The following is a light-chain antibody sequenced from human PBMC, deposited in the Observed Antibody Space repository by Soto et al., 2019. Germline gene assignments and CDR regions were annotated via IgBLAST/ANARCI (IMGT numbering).Light chain of an antibody. CDR1: QTVSSNY. V-gene: IGKV3-20*01. Sequence: EIVMTQSPATLSVSPGERATLSCRASQTVSSNYLAWCQQSPGQAPRLLIYGASTRAAGIPDRFSGSGSGTDFTLTITRLEPEDSAVYFCQQYTGPPTTFGQGTRLEIK. CDR2: GAS. CDR3: QQYTGPPTT. J-gene: IGKJ5*01.